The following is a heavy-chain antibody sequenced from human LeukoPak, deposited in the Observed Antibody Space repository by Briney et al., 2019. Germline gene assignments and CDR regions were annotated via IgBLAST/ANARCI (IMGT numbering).Heavy chain of an antibody. CDR2: INSDGSST. D-gene: IGHD3-10*01. V-gene: IGHV3-74*01. Sequence: GGSLRLSCAASGFTFSSYWMHWVRQAPGKGLVWVSRINSDGSSTSYADSVKGRFTISRDNAKNSLYLQMNSLRAEDTAVYYCARDRISMVRGAQGHWGQGTLVTVSS. CDR1: GFTFSSYW. J-gene: IGHJ4*02. CDR3: ARDRISMVRGAQGH.